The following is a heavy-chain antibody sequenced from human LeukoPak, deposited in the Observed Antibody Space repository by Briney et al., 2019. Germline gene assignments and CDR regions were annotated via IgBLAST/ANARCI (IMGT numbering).Heavy chain of an antibody. CDR3: ARPKCRSTSCYGNYYYHMDV. D-gene: IGHD2-2*01. V-gene: IGHV3-20*04. J-gene: IGHJ6*03. CDR2: INWNGGST. CDR1: GFTFDDYG. Sequence: RPGGSLRLSCAASGFTFDDYGMSWGRQAPGKGLELVSGINWNGGSTGYADSVKVRFTISRDNPKNSLYLQMNSLRDEDTALYYCARPKCRSTSCYGNYYYHMDVWGKGTTVTVSS.